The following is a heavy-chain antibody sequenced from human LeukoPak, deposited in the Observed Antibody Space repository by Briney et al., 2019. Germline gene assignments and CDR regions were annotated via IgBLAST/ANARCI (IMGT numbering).Heavy chain of an antibody. Sequence: GSLRLSCGASGFIFSSYSMNWVRQAPGKGLEWVSSISSSSSYIYCADSVKGRFTISRDNAKNTLYLQMNSLRAEDTAVYYCAKIGGNPGDYWGQGTLVTVSS. D-gene: IGHD3-16*01. CDR1: GFIFSSYS. V-gene: IGHV3-21*01. J-gene: IGHJ4*02. CDR2: ISSSSSYI. CDR3: AKIGGNPGDY.